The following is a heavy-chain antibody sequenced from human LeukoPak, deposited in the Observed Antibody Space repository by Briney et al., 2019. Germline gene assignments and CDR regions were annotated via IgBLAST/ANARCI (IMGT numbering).Heavy chain of an antibody. D-gene: IGHD5-24*01. CDR1: GFTFSSRG. CDR2: ISPNGVIT. V-gene: IGHV3-23*01. J-gene: IGHJ4*02. Sequence: GGSLRLSCAASGFTFSSRGMNWVRQAPGKGLEWVSGISPNGVITYYADSVKGRFTISRDNSKGTVYLQMNSLRPEDTAVYYCAKDDAWLQYGNWGRGTLVTVSS. CDR3: AKDDAWLQYGN.